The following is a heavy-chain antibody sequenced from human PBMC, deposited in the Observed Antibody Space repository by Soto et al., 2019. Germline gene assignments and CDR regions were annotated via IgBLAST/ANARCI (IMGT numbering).Heavy chain of an antibody. Sequence: SETLSLTCTVSGGSISSGGYYWSWIRQHPGKGLEWIGYIYYSGSTYYSPPLKSRVTISVDTSKNQFSLKLSSVTAADTAVYYCARAGIGYDFWSGYYTRGGNWFDPWGQGTLATVSS. CDR1: GGSISSGGYY. J-gene: IGHJ5*02. V-gene: IGHV4-31*03. CDR2: IYYSGST. D-gene: IGHD3-3*01. CDR3: ARAGIGYDFWSGYYTRGGNWFDP.